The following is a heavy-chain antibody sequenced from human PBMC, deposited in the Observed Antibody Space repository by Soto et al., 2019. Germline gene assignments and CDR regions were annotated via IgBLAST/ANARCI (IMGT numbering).Heavy chain of an antibody. J-gene: IGHJ4*02. V-gene: IGHV1-69*08. D-gene: IGHD2-21*02. CDR2: IIPILGIA. Sequence: QVQLVQSGAEVKKPGSSVKVSCKASGDTFSSHTITWVRQAPGQGLDWMGRIIPILGIATYAQKFQGRVTLPAATSSSPVYMELRSLTSEDTAVYYGARDASTAWSLSHFDYWGQGTLVTVSS. CDR1: GDTFSSHT. CDR3: ARDASTAWSLSHFDY.